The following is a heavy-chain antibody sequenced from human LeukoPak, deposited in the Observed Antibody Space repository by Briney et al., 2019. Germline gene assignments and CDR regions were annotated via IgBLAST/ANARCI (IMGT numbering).Heavy chain of an antibody. Sequence: ASVKVSCKASGYAFTGYYMHWVRQAPGQGLEWMGWINPNSGGTNYAQRFQGRVTMTRDTSISTAYMELSRLRSEDTAVYYCAREGWSDEGFEYWGQGTLVTVSS. CDR3: AREGWSDEGFEY. CDR1: GYAFTGYY. V-gene: IGHV1-2*02. CDR2: INPNSGGT. D-gene: IGHD6-19*01. J-gene: IGHJ4*02.